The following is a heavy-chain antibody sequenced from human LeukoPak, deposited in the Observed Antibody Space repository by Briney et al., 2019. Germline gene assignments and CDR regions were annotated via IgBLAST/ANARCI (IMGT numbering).Heavy chain of an antibody. CDR3: ARHLSPGIAPKDY. CDR2: IYYSGST. D-gene: IGHD6-13*01. Sequence: SETLSLTCTVSGGSISSYYWSWIRQPPGKGLEWIVYIYYSGSTNYNPSLKSRVTISVDTSKNQFSLKLSSVTAADTAVYYCARHLSPGIAPKDYWGQGTLVTVSS. CDR1: GGSISSYY. V-gene: IGHV4-59*08. J-gene: IGHJ4*02.